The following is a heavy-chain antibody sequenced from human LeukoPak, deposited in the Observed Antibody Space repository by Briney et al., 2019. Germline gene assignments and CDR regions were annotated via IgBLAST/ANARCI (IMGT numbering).Heavy chain of an antibody. CDR3: ALGVNGNWFDP. CDR2: IYTTGST. D-gene: IGHD3-16*01. Sequence: SQTLSLTCAVSGGSISSVRYYRTWIRQPAGKGLACIGRIYTTGSTNYNPSLKGSVTISVDTSKNQFSLNLSSVTAADTDVYYCALGVNGNWFDPWGQGTLVTVSS. V-gene: IGHV4-61*02. J-gene: IGHJ5*02. CDR1: GGSISSVRYY.